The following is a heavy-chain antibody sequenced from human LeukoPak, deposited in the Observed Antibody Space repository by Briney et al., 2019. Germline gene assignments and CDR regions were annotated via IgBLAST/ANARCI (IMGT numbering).Heavy chain of an antibody. Sequence: GASVKVSCKASGYTFTSYHINWVRQATGQGLEWMGWMNPNNGDSGYAQKFQGRVTITRDTSISTAYMELRSLRSEDTAVYFCARTTSFTASGYDYWGQGTLVTVPS. V-gene: IGHV1-8*03. J-gene: IGHJ4*02. CDR1: GYTFTSYH. CDR3: ARTTSFTASGYDY. D-gene: IGHD5-12*01. CDR2: MNPNNGDS.